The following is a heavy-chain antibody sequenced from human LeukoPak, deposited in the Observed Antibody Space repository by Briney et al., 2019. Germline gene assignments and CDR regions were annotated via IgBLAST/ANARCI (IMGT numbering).Heavy chain of an antibody. CDR3: ASSTMIVVAPFDY. Sequence: GASVKVSCTASGGTFSSYAISWVRQAPGQGLEWMGRIIPILSIANYAQKFQGRVTITADKSTSTAYMELSSLRSEDTAVYYCASSTMIVVAPFDYWGQGTLVTVSS. CDR1: GGTFSSYA. V-gene: IGHV1-69*04. J-gene: IGHJ4*02. D-gene: IGHD3-22*01. CDR2: IIPILSIA.